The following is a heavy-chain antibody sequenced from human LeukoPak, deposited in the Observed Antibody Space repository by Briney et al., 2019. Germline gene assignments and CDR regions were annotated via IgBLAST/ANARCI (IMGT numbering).Heavy chain of an antibody. CDR1: GFTFSSYA. V-gene: IGHV3-23*01. CDR2: ISGSGGST. D-gene: IGHD6-13*01. Sequence: PGGSLRLSCAASGFTFSSYAMSCVRQAPGKGLEWVSAISGSGGSTYYADSVKGRFTISRDNSKNTLYLQMNSLRAEDTAVYYCAKDVSRRIAAAGFPFDYWGQGTLVTVSS. J-gene: IGHJ4*02. CDR3: AKDVSRRIAAAGFPFDY.